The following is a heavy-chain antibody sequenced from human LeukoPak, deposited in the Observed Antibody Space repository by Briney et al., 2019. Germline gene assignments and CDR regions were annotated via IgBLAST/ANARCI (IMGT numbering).Heavy chain of an antibody. D-gene: IGHD4-17*01. J-gene: IGHJ4*02. CDR2: ISPYNGNT. Sequence: ASVKVSCKASGYTFTNYGITWARQAPGQGLEWMGWISPYNGNTNYAQKFQGRVTMTTDTSTRTAYMELRNLRSDDTALYYCATEGGWQPTDYGDHVYWGQGTLVTVSS. CDR3: ATEGGWQPTDYGDHVY. CDR1: GYTFTNYG. V-gene: IGHV1-18*01.